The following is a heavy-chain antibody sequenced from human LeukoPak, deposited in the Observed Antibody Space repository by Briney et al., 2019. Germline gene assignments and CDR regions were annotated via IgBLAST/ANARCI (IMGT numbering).Heavy chain of an antibody. D-gene: IGHD6-19*01. V-gene: IGHV1-18*01. CDR2: ISAYNGNT. CDR3: AREPIYSSGWYPGAFDI. Sequence: GASVKVSCKASGGTFSSYGISWVRQAPGQGLEWMGWISAYNGNTNYAQKLQGRVTMTTDTSTSTAYMELRSLRSDDTAVYYCAREPIYSSGWYPGAFDIWGQGTMVTVSS. J-gene: IGHJ3*02. CDR1: GGTFSSYG.